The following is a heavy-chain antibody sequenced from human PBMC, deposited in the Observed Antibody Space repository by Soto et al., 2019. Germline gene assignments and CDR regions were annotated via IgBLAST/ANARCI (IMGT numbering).Heavy chain of an antibody. D-gene: IGHD1-26*01. J-gene: IGHJ6*02. V-gene: IGHV3-30*18. Sequence: QVQLVESGGGVVQPGRSLRLSCAASGFTFSSYGMHWVRQAPGKGLEWVAVISYDGSNKYYADSVKGRFTISRDNSKNTLYLQMNSLGAEDTAVYYCAKPMGRSSRHYYYYYGMDVWGQGTTVTVSS. CDR3: AKPMGRSSRHYYYYYGMDV. CDR2: ISYDGSNK. CDR1: GFTFSSYG.